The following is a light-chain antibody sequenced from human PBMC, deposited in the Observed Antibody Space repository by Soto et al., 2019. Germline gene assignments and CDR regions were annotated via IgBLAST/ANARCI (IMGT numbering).Light chain of an antibody. CDR2: GAS. CDR3: QQYYDWPIT. CDR1: QSVSSN. V-gene: IGKV3-15*01. J-gene: IGKJ4*01. Sequence: EIVMTQSPATLSVSPGERATLSCRASQSVSSNLAWYQQKPGQAPRLLIYGASTRAAGIPARFSGSGSGTEFTLTISSLQSEDFAVYYCQQYYDWPITFGGGTKVEIK.